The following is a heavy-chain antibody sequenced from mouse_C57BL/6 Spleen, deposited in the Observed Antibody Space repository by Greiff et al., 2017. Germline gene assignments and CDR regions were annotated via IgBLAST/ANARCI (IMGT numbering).Heavy chain of an antibody. J-gene: IGHJ4*01. CDR3: ARYDSAMDY. V-gene: IGHV7-3*01. CDR2: IRNKANGYTT. CDR1: GFTFTDYY. Sequence: DVKLVESGGGLVQPGGSLSLSCAASGFTFTDYYMSWVRQPPGKALEWLGFIRNKANGYTTEYSAYVKGRFTIARDKSQSILYIQMNALRAEDSATYYCARYDSAMDYWGQGTSVTVSS.